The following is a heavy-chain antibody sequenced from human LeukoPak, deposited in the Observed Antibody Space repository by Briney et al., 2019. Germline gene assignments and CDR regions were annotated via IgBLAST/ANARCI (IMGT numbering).Heavy chain of an antibody. Sequence: GGSLRLSCAASGFTFSSYEMNWVRQAPGKGLEWVSYISSSGSTTYYADSVKGRFTISRDNSKNTLYLQMNSLRAEDTAVYYCAPTEDPYYYDSSGYYCGYWGQGTLVTVSS. CDR3: APTEDPYYYDSSGYYCGY. D-gene: IGHD3-22*01. CDR1: GFTFSSYE. J-gene: IGHJ4*02. CDR2: ISSSGSTT. V-gene: IGHV3-48*03.